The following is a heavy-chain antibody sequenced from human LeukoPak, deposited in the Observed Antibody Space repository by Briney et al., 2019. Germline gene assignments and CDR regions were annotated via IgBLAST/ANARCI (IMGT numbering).Heavy chain of an antibody. CDR3: ARENYDSSGFLFDY. V-gene: IGHV4-59*01. CDR1: GGSISSYY. J-gene: IGHJ4*02. D-gene: IGHD3-22*01. Sequence: SETLSLTCTVPGGSISSYYWSWIRQPPGKGLEWIGYIYYSGSTNYNPSLKSRVTISVDTSKNQFSLKLSSVTAADTAVYYCARENYDSSGFLFDYWGQGTLVTVSS. CDR2: IYYSGST.